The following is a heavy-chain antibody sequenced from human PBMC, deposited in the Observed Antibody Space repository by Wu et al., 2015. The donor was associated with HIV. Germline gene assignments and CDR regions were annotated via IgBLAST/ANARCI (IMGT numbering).Heavy chain of an antibody. J-gene: IGHJ6*02. V-gene: IGHV1-8*01. CDR1: GNTFSNSD. D-gene: IGHD3-3*01. CDR2: MNPNSGNT. Sequence: QVQMVQSGAELKEPGASVKVSCTASGNTFSNSDISWVRQASRQGLEWMGWMNPNSGNTGYTQKLKGRVTMTRNTSITTAYLELSGLESEDTAIYYCARGFGSGYYKRGMDVWGQGTTVTVSS. CDR3: ARGFGSGYYKRGMDV.